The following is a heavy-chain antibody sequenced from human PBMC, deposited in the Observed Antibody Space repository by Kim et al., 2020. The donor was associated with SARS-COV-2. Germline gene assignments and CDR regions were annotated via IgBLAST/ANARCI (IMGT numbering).Heavy chain of an antibody. J-gene: IGHJ4*02. CDR3: ARKPQGYYGSAFDY. V-gene: IGHV1-3*01. Sequence: SQKFQGSVTITRDTSASTAYMELSSLRSEDTAVYYCARKPQGYYGSAFDYWGQGTLVTVSS. D-gene: IGHD3-10*01.